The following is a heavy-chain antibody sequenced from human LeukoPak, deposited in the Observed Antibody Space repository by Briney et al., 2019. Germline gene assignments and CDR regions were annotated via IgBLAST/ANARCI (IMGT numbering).Heavy chain of an antibody. Sequence: ASVKVSCKASGGTFSSYAISWVRQAPGQGLEWMGGIIPIFGTANYAQKFQGRVTITTDESTSTAYMELSSLRSEDTAVYYCATRYNWNLGGDAFDIWGQGTMVTVSS. V-gene: IGHV1-69*05. CDR2: IIPIFGTA. D-gene: IGHD1-1*01. J-gene: IGHJ3*02. CDR1: GGTFSSYA. CDR3: ATRYNWNLGGDAFDI.